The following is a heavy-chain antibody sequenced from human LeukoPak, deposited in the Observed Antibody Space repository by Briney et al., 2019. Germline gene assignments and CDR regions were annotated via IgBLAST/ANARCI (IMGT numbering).Heavy chain of an antibody. J-gene: IGHJ3*02. CDR2: IGSGGSGGT. Sequence: PGGSLRLSCAASGFTFSNYSMSWVRQVPGKGLEWVSVIGSGGSGGTSYADSVRGRFTMSRDDSKNTLFLQMNSLRAEDTAVYYCAKLGGSGSYGAFDIWGQGTMVTVSS. CDR3: AKLGGSGSYGAFDI. CDR1: GFTFSNYS. D-gene: IGHD3-10*01. V-gene: IGHV3-23*01.